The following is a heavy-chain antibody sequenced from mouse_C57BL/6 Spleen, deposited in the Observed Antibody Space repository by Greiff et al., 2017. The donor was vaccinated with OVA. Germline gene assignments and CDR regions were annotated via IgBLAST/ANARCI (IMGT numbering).Heavy chain of an antibody. Sequence: QVQLQQSGAELVRPGTSVKVSCKASGYAFTNYFIAWVKQTPGQGLEWIGVINPGSGGTYYNEKFKGKATLTADKSSSTDYMQLSSLTSEDSAVYICARSKVVATWAMDCWGQGASAAVSS. J-gene: IGHJ4*01. V-gene: IGHV1-54*01. D-gene: IGHD1-1*01. CDR3: ARSKVVATWAMDC. CDR1: GYAFTNYF. CDR2: INPGSGGT.